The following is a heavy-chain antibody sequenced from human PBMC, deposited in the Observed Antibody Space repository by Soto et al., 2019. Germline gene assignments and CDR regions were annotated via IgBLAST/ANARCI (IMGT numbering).Heavy chain of an antibody. J-gene: IGHJ6*02. Sequence: ASVKVSCKASGYTFTRYYMRWVRQAPGQGLEWMGIINPSGGSTSYAQKFQGRVTMTRDTSTSTVYMELSSLRSEDTAVYYCAREGAYDLDYYYGMDVWGQGTTVTVSS. CDR2: INPSGGST. V-gene: IGHV1-46*01. CDR1: GYTFTRYY. CDR3: AREGAYDLDYYYGMDV. D-gene: IGHD3-3*01.